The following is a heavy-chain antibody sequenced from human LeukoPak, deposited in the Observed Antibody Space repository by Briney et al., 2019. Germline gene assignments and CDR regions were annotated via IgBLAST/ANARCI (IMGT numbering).Heavy chain of an antibody. CDR2: INTNTGNP. V-gene: IGHV7-4-1*02. D-gene: IGHD3-10*01. CDR3: ARGRITMVRGVISENWFDS. J-gene: IGHJ5*01. CDR1: GYTFTSYA. Sequence: ASVKVSCKASGYTFTSYAMNWVRQAPGQGLEWVGWINTNTGNPTYAQGFTGRFVFSLDTSVSTAYLQISSLKAEDTAVCYCARGRITMVRGVISENWFDSWGQGTLVTVSS.